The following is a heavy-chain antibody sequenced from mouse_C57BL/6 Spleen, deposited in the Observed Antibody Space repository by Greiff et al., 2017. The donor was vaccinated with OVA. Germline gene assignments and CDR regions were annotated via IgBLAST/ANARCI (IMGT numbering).Heavy chain of an antibody. J-gene: IGHJ4*01. CDR3: ARITTVERYYAMDY. CDR2: ISYDGSN. V-gene: IGHV3-6*01. Sequence: EVKLVESGPGLVKPSPSLSLTCSVTGYSITSGYYWNWIRQFPGNKLEWMGYISYDGSNNYNPSLKNRISITRDTSKNQFFLKLNSVTTEDTATYYCARITTVERYYAMDYWGQGTSVTVSS. D-gene: IGHD1-1*01. CDR1: GYSITSGYY.